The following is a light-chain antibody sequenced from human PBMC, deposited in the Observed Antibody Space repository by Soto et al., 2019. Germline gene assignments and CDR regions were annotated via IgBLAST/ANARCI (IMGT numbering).Light chain of an antibody. CDR1: TGAVTSGHY. V-gene: IGLV7-46*01. J-gene: IGLJ1*01. Sequence: QAVVTQEPSLTVSPGGTVTLTCGSSTGAVTSGHYPHWFQQKPGQAPRTLIYGTNIRHSWTPARFSGSLLGGKAALTLSGAQPEDEADYYCLVIYTGVGEVFGAGTKVTVL. CDR2: GTN. CDR3: LVIYTGVGEV.